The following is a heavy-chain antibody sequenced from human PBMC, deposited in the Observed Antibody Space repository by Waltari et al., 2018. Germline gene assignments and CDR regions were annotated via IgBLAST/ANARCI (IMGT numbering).Heavy chain of an antibody. CDR3: ARRSSGYYGY. CDR1: GGPISSYY. CDR2: IYYSGST. Sequence: QVQLQESGPGLVQPSESLSLTCTVSGGPISSYYWSWIRQPPGTGLEWIGYIYYSGSTNYNPSLQSRVTISVDTSKNQVSLKLSSVTAADTAVYYCARRSSGYYGYWGQGTLVSVSS. D-gene: IGHD3-22*01. V-gene: IGHV4-59*01. J-gene: IGHJ4*02.